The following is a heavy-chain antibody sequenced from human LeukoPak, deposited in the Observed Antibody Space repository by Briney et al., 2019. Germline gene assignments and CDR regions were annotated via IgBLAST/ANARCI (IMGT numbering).Heavy chain of an antibody. V-gene: IGHV3-11*01. CDR3: AREYSGSYQGGFDY. CDR2: ISSSGSTI. CDR1: GFTFSDYY. D-gene: IGHD1-26*01. Sequence: GGSLRLSCAASGFTFSDYYMSWLRQAPGKGLERVSYISSSGSTIYYADSVKGRFPISRDNAKNSLYLQMNSLRAEDTAVYYCAREYSGSYQGGFDYWGQGTLVTASS. J-gene: IGHJ4*02.